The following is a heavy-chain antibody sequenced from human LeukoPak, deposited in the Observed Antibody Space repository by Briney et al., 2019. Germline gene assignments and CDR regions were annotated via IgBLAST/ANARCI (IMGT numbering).Heavy chain of an antibody. CDR2: ISGSGGST. CDR3: AKDHAYYDFWSGYFSVGMDV. D-gene: IGHD3-3*01. CDR1: GFTFSSYA. V-gene: IGHV3-23*01. Sequence: GGSLRLSWAASGFTFSSYAMSWVRQAPGKGLEWVSAISGSGGSTYYADSVKGRFTISRDNSKNTLYLQMNSLRAEDTAVYYCAKDHAYYDFWSGYFSVGMDVWGQGTTVTVSS. J-gene: IGHJ6*02.